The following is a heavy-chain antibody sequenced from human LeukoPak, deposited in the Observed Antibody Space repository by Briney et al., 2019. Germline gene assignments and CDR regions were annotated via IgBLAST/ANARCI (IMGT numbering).Heavy chain of an antibody. D-gene: IGHD2-8*01. CDR1: GFTVSSNY. CDR2: IYSGGST. CDR3: VRAPIVLIPPSYYYYYGMDV. J-gene: IGHJ6*02. Sequence: GGSLRLSCAASGFTVSSNYMSWVRQAPGKGLEWVSVIYSGGSTYYADSVKGRFTISRDNSKNTLYLQMNSLRAEDTAVYYCVRAPIVLIPPSYYYYYGMDVWGQGTTVTVSS. V-gene: IGHV3-66*01.